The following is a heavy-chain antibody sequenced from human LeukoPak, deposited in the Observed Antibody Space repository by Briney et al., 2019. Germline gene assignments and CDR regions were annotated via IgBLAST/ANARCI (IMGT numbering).Heavy chain of an antibody. Sequence: GGSLRLSCAASGFTFSSYSMNWVRQALGKGLEWVSYISSSSTIYYADSVKGRFTISRDNSKNTLYLQMNSLRAEDTAVYYCARDSSHDAFDIWGQGTMVTVSS. D-gene: IGHD6-13*01. CDR1: GFTFSSYS. J-gene: IGHJ3*02. CDR2: ISSSSTI. V-gene: IGHV3-48*01. CDR3: ARDSSHDAFDI.